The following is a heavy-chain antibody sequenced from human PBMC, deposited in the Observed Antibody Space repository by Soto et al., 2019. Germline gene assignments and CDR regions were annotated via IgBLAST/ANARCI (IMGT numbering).Heavy chain of an antibody. CDR2: ISGSGGST. J-gene: IGHJ4*02. V-gene: IGHV3-23*01. D-gene: IGHD6-19*01. Sequence: GGSLRLSCSTLRFTFRSYAMNCVRQAPGKGLDWVSVISGSGGSTYYADSVKGRFTISRDNSKNTLYLQMNSLRVEDTAVYYCASRSSGWYFDYWGQGT. CDR1: RFTFRSYA. CDR3: ASRSSGWYFDY.